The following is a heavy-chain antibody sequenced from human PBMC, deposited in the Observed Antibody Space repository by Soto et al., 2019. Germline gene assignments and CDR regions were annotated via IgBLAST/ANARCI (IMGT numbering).Heavy chain of an antibody. D-gene: IGHD1-7*01. V-gene: IGHV3-15*07. CDR2: IKSSTDGGTA. CDR3: TSLCQLRGILFDY. CDR1: GFSLKDAW. J-gene: IGHJ4*02. Sequence: EVQLVESGGGFVESGGSLRLSCAASGFSLKDAWMTWVRQAPGKGLEWVGRIKSSTDGGTADYGAAVKGRFTMSRDDSKATLYLHMDGLKREDTVVYYCTSLCQLRGILFDYCGPGTQVNVSS.